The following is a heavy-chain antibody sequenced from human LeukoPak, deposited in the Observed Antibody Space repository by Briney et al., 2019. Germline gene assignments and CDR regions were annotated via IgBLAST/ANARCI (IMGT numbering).Heavy chain of an antibody. CDR2: IYYSGST. CDR3: ARGRSSGWRHYFDY. Sequence: SETLSLTCTVSGGSISSGDYYWSWIRQPPGKGLEWIGYIYYSGSTYYNPSLKSRVTISVDTSKNQFSLKLSSVTAADTAVYYCARGRSSGWRHYFDYWGQGTLVTVSS. J-gene: IGHJ4*02. V-gene: IGHV4-30-4*01. CDR1: GGSISSGDYY. D-gene: IGHD6-19*01.